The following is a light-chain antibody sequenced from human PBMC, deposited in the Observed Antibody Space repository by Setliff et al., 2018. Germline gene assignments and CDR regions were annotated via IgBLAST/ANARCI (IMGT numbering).Light chain of an antibody. J-gene: IGLJ1*01. CDR3: CSYAGRYTPYV. CDR2: DVS. CDR1: SSDVGGYNY. Sequence: LTQPRSVSGSPGQSVTISCTGTSSDVGGYNYVSWYQQHPGKAPKLMISDVSKRPSGVPDRFSGSKSGTTASLTISGLQAGDEADYYCCSYAGRYTPYVFGSGTKVTVL. V-gene: IGLV2-11*01.